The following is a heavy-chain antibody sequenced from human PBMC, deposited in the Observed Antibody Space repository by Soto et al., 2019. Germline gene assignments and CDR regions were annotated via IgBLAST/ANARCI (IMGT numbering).Heavy chain of an antibody. CDR3: AGSTMIVGNFVY. CDR2: IYYSGST. CDR1: GGSISSYY. D-gene: IGHD3-22*01. V-gene: IGHV4-59*01. J-gene: IGHJ4*01. Sequence: SETLSLTCTVSGGSISSYYWSWIRQPPGKGLEWIGYIYYSGSTNYNPSLKSRVTISVDTSKNQFSLKLSSVTAADTAVYYFAGSTMIVGNFVYWGQGALVTVSS.